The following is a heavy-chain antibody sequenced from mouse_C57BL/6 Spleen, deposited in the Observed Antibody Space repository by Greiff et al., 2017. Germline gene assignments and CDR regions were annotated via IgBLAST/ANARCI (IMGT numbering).Heavy chain of an antibody. D-gene: IGHD4-1*01. CDR3: ASWGFDY. V-gene: IGHV5-17*01. J-gene: IGHJ2*01. Sequence: EVKLVESGGGLVKPGGSLKLSCAASGFTFSDYGMHWVRQAPEKGLEWVAYISSDSSTIYYADTVKGRFTISRANAKNTLFLQMTSLRSDDTAMSYCASWGFDYWGQGTTLTVSS. CDR2: ISSDSSTI. CDR1: GFTFSDYG.